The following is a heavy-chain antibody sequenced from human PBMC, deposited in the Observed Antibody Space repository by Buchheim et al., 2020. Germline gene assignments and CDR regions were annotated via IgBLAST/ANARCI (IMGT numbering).Heavy chain of an antibody. Sequence: QVQLVESGGGVVQPGRSLRLSCAASGFTFSSYGMHWVRQAPGKGLEWVAVIWYDGSNKYYADFVKGRFTISRDNSKNTLYLQMNSLRAEDTAVYYCARGKGSSGWYDAFDIWGQGT. J-gene: IGHJ3*02. V-gene: IGHV3-33*01. CDR2: IWYDGSNK. D-gene: IGHD6-19*01. CDR3: ARGKGSSGWYDAFDI. CDR1: GFTFSSYG.